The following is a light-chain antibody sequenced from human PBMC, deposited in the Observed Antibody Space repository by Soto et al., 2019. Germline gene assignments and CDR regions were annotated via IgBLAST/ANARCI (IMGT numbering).Light chain of an antibody. V-gene: IGKV3-20*01. CDR2: GAS. CDR3: QQYGGSPT. CDR1: QSVSSN. Sequence: EIVMTQSPATLSVSPGESATLSCRASQSVSSNLAWHQQKPGQAPRLLIYGASHRATGIPDRFSGSGSGTDFTLSISRLEPEDFAVYYCQQYGGSPTFGLGTKVDIK. J-gene: IGKJ1*01.